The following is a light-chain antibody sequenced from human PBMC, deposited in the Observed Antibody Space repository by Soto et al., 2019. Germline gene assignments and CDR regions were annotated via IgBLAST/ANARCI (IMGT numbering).Light chain of an antibody. CDR1: QDIGSW. CDR2: TAS. CDR3: QHASSFPRA. J-gene: IGKJ4*01. V-gene: IGKV1D-12*01. Sequence: IQITQSPPSVSASVGDRVTITCRASQDIGSWLAWYQQKPGKAPKLLIYTASTLQSGVPSRFRGSGSATDFTLTINSLQPEDFATYYCQHASSFPRAFGGGTNVDSK.